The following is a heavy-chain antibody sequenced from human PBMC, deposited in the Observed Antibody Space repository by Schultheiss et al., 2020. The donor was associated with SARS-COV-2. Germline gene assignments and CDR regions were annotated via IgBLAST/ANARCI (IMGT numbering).Heavy chain of an antibody. D-gene: IGHD3-22*01. J-gene: IGHJ4*02. CDR3: ARGPRGYYDSSGYYTGDY. V-gene: IGHV3-33*01. CDR1: GFTFSSYG. CDR2: IWYDGSNK. Sequence: GGSLRLSCAASGFTFSSYGMHWVRQAPGKGLEWVAVIWYDGSNKYYADSVKGRFTISRDNSKNTLYLQMNSLRAEDTAVYYCARGPRGYYDSSGYYTGDYWGQGTLVTVSS.